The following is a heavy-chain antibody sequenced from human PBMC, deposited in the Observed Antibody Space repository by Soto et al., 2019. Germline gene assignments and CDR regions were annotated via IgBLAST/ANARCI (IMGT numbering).Heavy chain of an antibody. D-gene: IGHD1-1*01. CDR1: GGSISSGGYY. Sequence: QVQLQESGPGLVKPSQTLSLTCTVSGGSISSGGYYWSWIRQHPGKGLEWIGYIYYSGSTYYNPSLKSRVTISVDTSKNQFSRKPRSVTAADTAVYYCSRVKVVEAMEDYWGQGTLVTVSS. J-gene: IGHJ4*02. CDR2: IYYSGST. V-gene: IGHV4-31*03. CDR3: SRVKVVEAMEDY.